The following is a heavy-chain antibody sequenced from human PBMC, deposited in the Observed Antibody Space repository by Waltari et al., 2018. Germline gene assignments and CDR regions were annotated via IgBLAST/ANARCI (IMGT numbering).Heavy chain of an antibody. Sequence: QVQLVQSGAEVKKPGSSVKVSCKASGGTFSSYAISWVRQAPGQGLEWMGGIIPILGTANYAQKFQGRVTITADTSTDTAYMELSSLRSEDTAVYYCANAAAGRPPDAFDIWGQGTMVTVSS. V-gene: IGHV1-69*06. CDR1: GGTFSSYA. D-gene: IGHD6-13*01. CDR3: ANAAAGRPPDAFDI. J-gene: IGHJ3*02. CDR2: IIPILGTA.